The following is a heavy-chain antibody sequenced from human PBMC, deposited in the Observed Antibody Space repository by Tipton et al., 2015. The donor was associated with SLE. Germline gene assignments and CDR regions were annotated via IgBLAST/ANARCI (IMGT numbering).Heavy chain of an antibody. D-gene: IGHD1-14*01. CDR3: ARAGTGTAWGTFDI. Sequence: TLSLTCIVSRYSISSGYYWGWMRQAPGKEPEWIGSFYHSANTYYNPSLTSRVTISADTSKNQFSLRLTSVTAADTAVYYCARAGTGTAWGTFDIWGPGTMVTVSS. CDR2: FYHSANT. J-gene: IGHJ3*02. CDR1: RYSISSGYY. V-gene: IGHV4-38-2*02.